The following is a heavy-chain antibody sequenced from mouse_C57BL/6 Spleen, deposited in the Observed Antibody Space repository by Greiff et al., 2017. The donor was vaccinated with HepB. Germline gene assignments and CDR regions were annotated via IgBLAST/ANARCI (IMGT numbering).Heavy chain of an antibody. J-gene: IGHJ2*01. CDR2: ISYDGSN. CDR3: ARNYGSSFLFDY. D-gene: IGHD1-1*01. V-gene: IGHV3-6*01. Sequence: VQLKESGPGLVKPSQSLSLTCSVTGYSITSGYYWNWIRQFPGNKLEWMGYISYDGSNNYNPSLKNRISITRDTSKNQFFLKLNSVTTEDTATYYCARNYGSSFLFDYWGQGTTLTVSS. CDR1: GYSITSGYY.